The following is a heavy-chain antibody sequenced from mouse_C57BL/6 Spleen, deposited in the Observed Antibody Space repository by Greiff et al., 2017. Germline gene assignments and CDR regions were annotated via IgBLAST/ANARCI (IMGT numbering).Heavy chain of an antibody. V-gene: IGHV1-47*01. CDR2: FHPYNDDT. D-gene: IGHD2-1*01. CDR3: ARQNRYYGNLFDY. J-gene: IGHJ2*01. Sequence: QVQLKESGAELVKPGASVKMSCKASGYTFTTYPIEWMKQNHGKSLEWIGNFHPYNDDTKYNEKFKGKATWTVEKSSSTVYLELSRLTSDDSAVYYCARQNRYYGNLFDYWGQGTTLTVSS. CDR1: GYTFTTYP.